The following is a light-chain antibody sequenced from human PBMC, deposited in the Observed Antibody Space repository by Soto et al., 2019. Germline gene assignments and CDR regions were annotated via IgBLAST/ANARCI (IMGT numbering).Light chain of an antibody. J-gene: IGKJ1*01. CDR3: QQYNSYSRT. Sequence: DIPMTQSPSTLSASVGDRVTIPCRASQSISSWLAWYQQKPGKAPKLLIYDASSLESGVPSRFSGSGSGTEFTLTISSLQPDDFATYYCQQYNSYSRTFGQGTKVDIK. V-gene: IGKV1-5*01. CDR2: DAS. CDR1: QSISSW.